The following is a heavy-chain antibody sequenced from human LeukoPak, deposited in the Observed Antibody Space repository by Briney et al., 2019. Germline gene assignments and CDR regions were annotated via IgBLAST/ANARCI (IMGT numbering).Heavy chain of an antibody. D-gene: IGHD3-9*01. CDR2: IYYSGST. CDR3: ARLLRRVGAFDI. CDR1: GGSISSGGYY. J-gene: IGHJ3*02. V-gene: IGHV4-31*03. Sequence: SQTLSLTCTVSGGSISSGGYYWSWIRQHPGKGLEWIGYIYYSGSTYYNPSLKSRVTISVDTSKNQFSLKLSSVTAADTAVYYCARLLRRVGAFDIWGQGTMVTVSS.